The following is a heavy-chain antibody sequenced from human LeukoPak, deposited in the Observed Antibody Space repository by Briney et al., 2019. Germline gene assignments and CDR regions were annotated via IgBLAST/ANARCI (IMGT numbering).Heavy chain of an antibody. J-gene: IGHJ2*01. CDR1: AFTFSSYW. V-gene: IGHV3-74*01. CDR2: INSDGSST. CDR3: ARGSDCSGGSCYSYWYFDL. D-gene: IGHD2-15*01. Sequence: GGSLRLSCAASAFTFSSYWMHWVRQAPGKGLVWVSRINSDGSSTSYADSVKGRFTISRDNAKNTLYLQMNSLRAEDTAMYYCARGSDCSGGSCYSYWYFDLWSRGTLVTVSS.